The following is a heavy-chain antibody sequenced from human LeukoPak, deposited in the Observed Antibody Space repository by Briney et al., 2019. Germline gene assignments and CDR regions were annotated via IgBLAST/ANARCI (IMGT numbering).Heavy chain of an antibody. CDR1: DFSFSSYD. Sequence: GGSLRLSCVASDFSFSSYDMYWVRQAAGRGLEWVSALGTNGDTYYLGSVKGRFTISRDNAKNSLYLQMNSLRAEDTAVYYCASGGEDGDYFRFDYWGQGTLVIVSS. CDR2: LGTNGDT. CDR3: ASGGEDGDYFRFDY. D-gene: IGHD4-17*01. V-gene: IGHV3-13*01. J-gene: IGHJ4*02.